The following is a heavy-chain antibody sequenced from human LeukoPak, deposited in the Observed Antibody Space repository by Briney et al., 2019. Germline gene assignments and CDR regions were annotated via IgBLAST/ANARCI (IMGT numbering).Heavy chain of an antibody. D-gene: IGHD2-21*01. V-gene: IGHV3-66*01. CDR2: IYGGGST. CDR3: ARALWPYYFDY. J-gene: IGHJ4*02. Sequence: PGGSLRLSCAASGFTVSSVYMSWVRQAPGKGLEWVSVIYGGGSTSYADSVKGRFTISRDNSKNTLSLQMNSLRAEDTAVYYCARALWPYYFDYWGQGTLVTVSS. CDR1: GFTVSSVY.